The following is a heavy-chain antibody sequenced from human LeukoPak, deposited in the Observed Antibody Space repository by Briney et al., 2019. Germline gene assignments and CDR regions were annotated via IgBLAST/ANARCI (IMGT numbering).Heavy chain of an antibody. V-gene: IGHV3-20*04. J-gene: IGHJ6*03. CDR1: GFTFGGYG. D-gene: IGHD6-13*01. CDR3: AKLIAPAPTWYMDV. CDR2: INWNGGST. Sequence: GGSLRLSCAVSGFTFGGYGMNWVRQAPGKGLEWVSGINWNGGSTGYADSVKGRFTISRDNANNSLYLQMNSLRAEDTALYYCAKLIAPAPTWYMDVWGKGTTVTVSS.